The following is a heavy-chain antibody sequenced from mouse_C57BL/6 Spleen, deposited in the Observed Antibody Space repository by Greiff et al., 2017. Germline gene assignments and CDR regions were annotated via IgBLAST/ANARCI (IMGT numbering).Heavy chain of an antibody. CDR3: ARHPSYFDY. CDR2: ISSGSSTI. V-gene: IGHV5-17*01. CDR1: GFTFSDYG. J-gene: IGHJ2*01. Sequence: EVQLVESGGGLVKPGGSLKLSCAASGFTFSDYGMHWVRQAPEKGLEWVAYISSGSSTIYYADTVKGRFTISRDNAKNTLFLQMTSLRSEDTAMYYCARHPSYFDYWGQGTTLTVSS.